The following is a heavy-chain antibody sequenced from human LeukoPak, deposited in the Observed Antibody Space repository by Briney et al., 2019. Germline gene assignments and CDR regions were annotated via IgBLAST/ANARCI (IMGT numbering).Heavy chain of an antibody. V-gene: IGHV3-23*01. CDR1: GFTFSSYA. CDR3: AKAFNYDFWSGYSPFDY. D-gene: IGHD3-3*01. J-gene: IGHJ4*02. CDR2: ISGSGGST. Sequence: AGGSLRLSCAASGFTFSSYAMSWVRQAPGKGLEWVSAISGSGGSTYYADSVKGRFTISRDNSKNTLYLQMNSLRAEDTAVYYCAKAFNYDFWSGYSPFDYWGQGTLVTVST.